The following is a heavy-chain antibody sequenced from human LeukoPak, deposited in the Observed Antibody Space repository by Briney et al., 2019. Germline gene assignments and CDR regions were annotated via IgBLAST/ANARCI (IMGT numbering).Heavy chain of an antibody. CDR3: AKVALLGGGYYRREIDY. CDR1: GFTFSSYG. D-gene: IGHD3-3*01. Sequence: GGSLRLSCAASGFTFSSYGMHWVREAPGKGLEWVAVISYDGSNKYYVDSVKGRFTISRDKFKNTLYLQMNSLRPEDTAVYYCAKVALLGGGYYRREIDYWGQGTLVTVSS. CDR2: ISYDGSNK. V-gene: IGHV3-30*18. J-gene: IGHJ4*02.